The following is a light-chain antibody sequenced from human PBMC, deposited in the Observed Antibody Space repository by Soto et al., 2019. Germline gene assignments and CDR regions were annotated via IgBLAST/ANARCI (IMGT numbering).Light chain of an antibody. CDR2: DVN. Sequence: QSALTQPASVSGSPGQSITISCTGTSSDVDGYNYVSWYQLHPGKAPKLMIYDVNNRPSGVSNRFSGSKSGNTASLTISGLQAEDEADYYCSSYTSSRGIFGGGTKLTVL. CDR3: SSYTSSRGI. V-gene: IGLV2-14*03. CDR1: SSDVDGYNY. J-gene: IGLJ2*01.